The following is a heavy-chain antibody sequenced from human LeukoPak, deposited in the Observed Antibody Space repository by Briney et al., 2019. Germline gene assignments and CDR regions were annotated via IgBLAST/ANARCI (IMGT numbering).Heavy chain of an antibody. D-gene: IGHD3-22*01. V-gene: IGHV1-18*01. J-gene: IGHJ4*02. CDR3: ARDNPYYYLY. CDR2: ISCYNGDT. CDR1: GYTFSNYG. Sequence: ASVKDSRKASGYTFSNYGISWVRQAPGQGLEWMGWISCYNGDTKYAQKFQGRVTMTTDTSTSTTYMELRSLRSDDTAVYYCARDNPYYYLYWGQGTLVTVSS.